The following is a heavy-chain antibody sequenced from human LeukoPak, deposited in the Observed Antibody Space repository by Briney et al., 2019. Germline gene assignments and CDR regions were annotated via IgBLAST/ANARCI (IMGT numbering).Heavy chain of an antibody. Sequence: GRSLRLSCAASGFTFSSYGMHWVRQAPGKGLEWVAVIWYDGSNKYYADSVKGRVTISRDNSKNTLYLQMNSLRAEDTAVCYCARDQRYGDYWSGFDYWGQGTLVTVPS. CDR3: ARDQRYGDYWSGFDY. CDR2: IWYDGSNK. D-gene: IGHD4-17*01. CDR1: GFTFSSYG. J-gene: IGHJ4*02. V-gene: IGHV3-33*01.